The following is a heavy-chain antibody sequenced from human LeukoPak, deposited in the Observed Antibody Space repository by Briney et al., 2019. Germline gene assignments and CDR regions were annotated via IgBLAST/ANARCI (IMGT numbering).Heavy chain of an antibody. D-gene: IGHD6-13*01. CDR2: INHSGST. J-gene: IGHJ3*02. V-gene: IGHV4-34*01. Sequence: ETLSLTCAVYGGSFSGYYWSWIRQPPGKGLEWIGEINHSGSTNYNPSLKSRVTISVDTSKNQFSLKLSSVTAADTAVYYCARDRDSSSWYRDAFDIWGQGTMVTVSS. CDR1: GGSFSGYY. CDR3: ARDRDSSSWYRDAFDI.